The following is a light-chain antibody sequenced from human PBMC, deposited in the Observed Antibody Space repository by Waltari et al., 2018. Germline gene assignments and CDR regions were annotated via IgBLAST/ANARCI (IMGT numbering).Light chain of an antibody. CDR2: DAS. CDR1: QSVNNY. V-gene: IGKV3-11*01. J-gene: IGKJ1*01. CDR3: QQATWT. Sequence: EIVLTQSPATLSLSPGERATLSCRASQSVNNYLAWYQQQPGQAPRLLIYDASNRATGIPARFGGSGSGTDFTLTISSLEPEDFAVYYGQQATWTFGQGTKVEIK.